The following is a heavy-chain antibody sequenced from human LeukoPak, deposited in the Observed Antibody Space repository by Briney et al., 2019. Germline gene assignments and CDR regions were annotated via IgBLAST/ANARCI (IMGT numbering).Heavy chain of an antibody. Sequence: SETLSLTCTVSGGSITSGNYYWSWIRQSAGKGLEWIGRINISGNTKYNPSPKSRVTISVDTSKNQFSLKLTSVTAADTALYYCARESDGDPRFFDYWGQGTLVTVSS. CDR2: INISGNT. CDR3: ARESDGDPRFFDY. J-gene: IGHJ4*02. D-gene: IGHD5-24*01. CDR1: GGSITSGNYY. V-gene: IGHV4-61*02.